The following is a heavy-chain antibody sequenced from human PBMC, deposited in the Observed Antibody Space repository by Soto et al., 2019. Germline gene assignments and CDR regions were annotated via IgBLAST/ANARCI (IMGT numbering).Heavy chain of an antibody. V-gene: IGHV3-21*01. J-gene: IGHJ3*02. Sequence: ETLRLSCAASGFTFSSYSMNWVRQAPGKGLEWVSSISSSSSYIYYADSVKGRFTISRDNAKNSLYLQMNSLRAEDTAVYYCARRYDFWSGSFDIWGQGTMVTVSS. CDR3: ARRYDFWSGSFDI. CDR1: GFTFSSYS. CDR2: ISSSSSYI. D-gene: IGHD3-3*01.